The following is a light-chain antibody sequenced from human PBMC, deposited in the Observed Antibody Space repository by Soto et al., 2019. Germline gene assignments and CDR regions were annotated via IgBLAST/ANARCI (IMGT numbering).Light chain of an antibody. J-gene: IGKJ2*01. V-gene: IGKV1-5*03. CDR3: QQYNVFSPYT. CDR2: NAS. Sequence: DIPMTQSPSILSASVGDRVTITCRASQSVSRSLAWYQQKPGKAPTLLIYNASTLSRGVPSRFSGGGFGTEFTLTINSLQPDDFATYYCQQYNVFSPYTFGQGTKLEI. CDR1: QSVSRS.